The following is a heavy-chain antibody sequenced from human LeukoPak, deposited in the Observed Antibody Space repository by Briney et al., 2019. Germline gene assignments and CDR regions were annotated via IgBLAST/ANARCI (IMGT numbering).Heavy chain of an antibody. J-gene: IGHJ4*02. CDR1: GGSISSYY. CDR3: ARTRITMVRGVIISHEVDY. CDR2: IYYSGST. V-gene: IGHV4-59*12. Sequence: ASETLSLTCTVSGGSISSYYWSWIRQPPGKGLEWIGYIYYSGSTNYNPSLKSRVTISVDTSKNQFSLKLSSVTAADTAVYYCARTRITMVRGVIISHEVDYWGQGTLVTVSS. D-gene: IGHD3-10*01.